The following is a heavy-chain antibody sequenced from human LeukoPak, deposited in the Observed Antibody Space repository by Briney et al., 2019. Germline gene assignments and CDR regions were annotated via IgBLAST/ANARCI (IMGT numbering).Heavy chain of an antibody. CDR2: INAGNGNT. D-gene: IGHD5-18*01. CDR1: GYTFTSYA. CDR3: ARGEIQLWLRFDY. Sequence: ASVKVSCKASGYTFTSYAMHWVRQAPGQRLEWMGWINAGNGNTKYSQKFQGRVTITRDTSASTAYMELSSLRSEDTAVYYRARGEIQLWLRFDYWGQGTLVTASS. J-gene: IGHJ4*02. V-gene: IGHV1-3*01.